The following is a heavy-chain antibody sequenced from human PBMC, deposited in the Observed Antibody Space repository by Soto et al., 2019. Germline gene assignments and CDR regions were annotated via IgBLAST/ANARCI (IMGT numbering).Heavy chain of an antibody. CDR2: ISAYNGNT. CDR1: GYTFTSYG. D-gene: IGHD5-12*01. J-gene: IGHJ6*02. Sequence: GASVKVSCKASGYTFTSYGISWVRQAPGQGLEWMGWISAYNGNTNYAQKLQGRVTMTTDTSTSTAYMELRSLRSDGTAVYYCARYSGYDSTYYYYGMDVWGQGTKVTVSS. V-gene: IGHV1-18*01. CDR3: ARYSGYDSTYYYYGMDV.